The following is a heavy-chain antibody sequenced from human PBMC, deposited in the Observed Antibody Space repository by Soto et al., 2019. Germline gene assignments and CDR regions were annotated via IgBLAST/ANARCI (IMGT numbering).Heavy chain of an antibody. CDR3: ARRNGDNY. CDR2: IYYSGST. J-gene: IGHJ4*02. CDR1: GGSVSSGSYY. V-gene: IGHV4-61*01. D-gene: IGHD3-10*01. Sequence: QVQLQESGPGLVKPSETLSLTCTVSGGSVSSGSYYWSWIRQPPGKELEWIGYIYYSGSTNYNPSLRRRVTISVDTSKNQFSRKLSSVTAADTAVYYCARRNGDNYWGQGTLVTVSS.